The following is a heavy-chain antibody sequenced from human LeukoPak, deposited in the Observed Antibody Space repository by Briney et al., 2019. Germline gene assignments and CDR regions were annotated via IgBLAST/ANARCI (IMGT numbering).Heavy chain of an antibody. J-gene: IGHJ4*02. Sequence: GGSLRLSCAASGFTFSSYAMSWVRQAPGKGLEWVSAISGSGGSTYYADSVKGRFTISRDNSKNTLYLQMNSLRAEDTAVYYCAKAIAGYDFWSGYLGGYFDYWGRGTLVTVSS. D-gene: IGHD3-3*01. CDR3: AKAIAGYDFWSGYLGGYFDY. CDR1: GFTFSSYA. CDR2: ISGSGGST. V-gene: IGHV3-23*01.